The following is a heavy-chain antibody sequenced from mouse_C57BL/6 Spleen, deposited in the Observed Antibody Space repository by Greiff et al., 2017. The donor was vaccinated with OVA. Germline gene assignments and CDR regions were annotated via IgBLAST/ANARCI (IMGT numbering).Heavy chain of an antibody. D-gene: IGHD3-2*02. CDR1: GYTFTSYW. V-gene: IGHV1-50*01. J-gene: IGHJ2*01. CDR2: IDPSDSYT. CDR3: ARWGVDSSGYEGY. Sequence: QVQLQQPGAELVKPGASVKLSCKASGYTFTSYWMQWVKQRPGQGLEWIGEIDPSDSYTNYNQKFKGKATLTVDPSSSTAYMQLSSLTSEDSAVYYCARWGVDSSGYEGYWGQGTTLTVSS.